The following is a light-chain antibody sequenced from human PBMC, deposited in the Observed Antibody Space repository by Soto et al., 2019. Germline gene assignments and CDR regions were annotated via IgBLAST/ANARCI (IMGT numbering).Light chain of an antibody. Sequence: EIVLTQSPGTLSLSPGERATLSCRASQSVSRSLAWYQKKPGQAPRLLIYDASNRATGIPARFSGSGSGTYFTLTISSLEPEDVAVYYCQQRGNLWTFGQGTKVEIK. J-gene: IGKJ1*01. CDR3: QQRGNLWT. V-gene: IGKV3-11*01. CDR2: DAS. CDR1: QSVSRS.